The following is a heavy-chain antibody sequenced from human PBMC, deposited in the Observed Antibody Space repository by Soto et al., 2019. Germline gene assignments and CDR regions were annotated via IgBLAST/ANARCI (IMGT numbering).Heavy chain of an antibody. J-gene: IGHJ4*02. CDR3: ARDLIIVGATTFDY. Sequence: ASVKVSCKASGGTFTSYGISWVRQAPGQGLEWMGWISAYNGNTNYAQKLQGRVTMTTDTSTSTAYMELRSLRSDDTAVYYCARDLIIVGATTFDYWGQGTLVTVSS. D-gene: IGHD1-26*01. CDR1: GGTFTSYG. CDR2: ISAYNGNT. V-gene: IGHV1-18*01.